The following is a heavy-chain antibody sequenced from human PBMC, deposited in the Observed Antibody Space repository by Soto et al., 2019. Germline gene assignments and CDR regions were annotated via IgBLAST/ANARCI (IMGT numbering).Heavy chain of an antibody. Sequence: ASAAGSCDASGGTLMSSAISRVRQSHGQGPEWMGGIIPIFGTANYAQKFQGRVTITADESTSTAYMELSSLRSEDTAVYYCSRQGGFYGSDVYSYGMDVWGQGTTVTVSS. J-gene: IGHJ6*02. D-gene: IGHD3-10*01. CDR2: IIPIFGTA. V-gene: IGHV1-69*01. CDR1: GGTLMSSA. CDR3: SRQGGFYGSDVYSYGMDV.